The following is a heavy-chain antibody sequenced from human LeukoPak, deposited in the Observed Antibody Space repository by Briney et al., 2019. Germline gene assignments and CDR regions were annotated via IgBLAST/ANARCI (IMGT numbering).Heavy chain of an antibody. CDR3: TSRTYVAGTKNIVY. Sequence: GGSLRLSCAASGFTFSGSAMHWVRQASGKGLEWVGRIRSKANSYATAYAASVKGRFTIPRDDSKNTAYLQMNSLKTEDTAVYYCTSRTYVAGTKNIVYWGQGTLGTVSS. CDR1: GFTFSGSA. CDR2: IRSKANSYAT. J-gene: IGHJ4*02. V-gene: IGHV3-73*01. D-gene: IGHD6-19*01.